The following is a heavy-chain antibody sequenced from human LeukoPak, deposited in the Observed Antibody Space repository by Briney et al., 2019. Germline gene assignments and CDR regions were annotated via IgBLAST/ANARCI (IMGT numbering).Heavy chain of an antibody. CDR3: AKGVTVLRFLEWLPRGDWFDP. CDR2: ISGSGGST. V-gene: IGHV3-23*01. Sequence: GSLRLSCAASGFTFSSYAMSWVRQAPGKGLEWVSAISGSGGSTYYADSVKGRFTISRDNSKNTLYLQMNSLRAEDTAVYYCAKGVTVLRFLEWLPRGDWFDPWGQGTLVTVSS. CDR1: GFTFSSYA. J-gene: IGHJ5*02. D-gene: IGHD3-3*01.